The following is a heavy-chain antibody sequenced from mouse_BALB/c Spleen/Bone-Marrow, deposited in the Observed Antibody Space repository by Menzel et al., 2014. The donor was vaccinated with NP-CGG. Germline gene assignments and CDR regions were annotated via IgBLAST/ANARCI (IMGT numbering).Heavy chain of an antibody. D-gene: IGHD1-1*01. Sequence: QVQLQQSGAELMKPGASVKISCKTTGYTFSSYWIEWAKQRPGHGLEWIGEILPGSGTTNYNEKFKGKATFTADTSSNTAYMQLSSLTSEDSAVYYCARSHYYGLYYAMDYWGQGTSVTVSS. CDR3: ARSHYYGLYYAMDY. V-gene: IGHV1-9*01. CDR2: ILPGSGTT. J-gene: IGHJ4*01. CDR1: GYTFSSYW.